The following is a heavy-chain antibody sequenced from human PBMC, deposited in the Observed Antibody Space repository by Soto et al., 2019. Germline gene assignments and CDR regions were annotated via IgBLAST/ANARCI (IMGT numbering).Heavy chain of an antibody. CDR3: ATSVNSAMAFDY. D-gene: IGHD5-12*01. CDR1: GYTFTHYY. V-gene: IGHV1-46*01. Sequence: QVQLVQSGAEVKKPGASVKISCKASGYTFTHYYIHWVRQAPGQGLEWMGIINPNGVGTTFAQKFRAGFTLTRDTSTSTVYMVLGSLRSVDSAVYYCATSVNSAMAFDYWGQGSVVTVSS. J-gene: IGHJ4*02. CDR2: INPNGVGT.